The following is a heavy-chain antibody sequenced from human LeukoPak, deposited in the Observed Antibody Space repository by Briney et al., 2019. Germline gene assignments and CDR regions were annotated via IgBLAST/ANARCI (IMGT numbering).Heavy chain of an antibody. CDR1: GFTFSDYY. CDR2: IYSGGST. CDR3: ARTYSSSWYVFDY. J-gene: IGHJ4*02. V-gene: IGHV3-66*01. Sequence: GGSLRLSCAASGFTFSDYYMSWVRQAPGKGLEWVSVIYSGGSTYYADSVKGRFTISRDNSKNTLYLQMNSLRAEDTAVYYCARTYSSSWYVFDYWGQGTLVTVSS. D-gene: IGHD6-13*01.